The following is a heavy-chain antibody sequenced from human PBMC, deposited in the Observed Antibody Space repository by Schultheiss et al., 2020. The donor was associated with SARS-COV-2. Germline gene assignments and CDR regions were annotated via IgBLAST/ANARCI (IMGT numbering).Heavy chain of an antibody. D-gene: IGHD3-9*01. CDR3: ARDSDILTGIDY. CDR1: GFTFSSYG. Sequence: GGSLRLSCAASGFTFSSYGMHWVRQAPGKGLEWVAVIWYDGSNKYYADSVKGRFTISRDNSKNTLYLQMNSLRAEDTAVYYCARDSDILTGIDYWGQGTLVTVSS. CDR2: IWYDGSNK. V-gene: IGHV3-33*01. J-gene: IGHJ4*02.